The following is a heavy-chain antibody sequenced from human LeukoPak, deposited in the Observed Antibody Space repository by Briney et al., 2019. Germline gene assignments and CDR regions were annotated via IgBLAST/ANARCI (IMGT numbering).Heavy chain of an antibody. D-gene: IGHD2-2*01. Sequence: ASVKVSCKASGYTFTSYSISWVRQAPGQGLEWMGWISAYNGNTNYAQKLQGRVTMTTDTSTSTAYMELRSLRSDDTAVYYCASCSSTSCYYKYFQHWGQGTLVTVSS. CDR2: ISAYNGNT. J-gene: IGHJ1*01. CDR1: GYTFTSYS. V-gene: IGHV1-18*01. CDR3: ASCSSTSCYYKYFQH.